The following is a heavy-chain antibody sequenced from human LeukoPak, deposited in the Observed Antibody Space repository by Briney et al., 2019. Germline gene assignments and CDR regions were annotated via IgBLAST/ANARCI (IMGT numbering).Heavy chain of an antibody. CDR2: INHSGST. CDR3: ARGLRRWLRDPFDY. Sequence: PSETLSLTCAVYGGSFSGYYWSWIRQPPGKGLEWIGEINHSGSTNYNPSLKSRVTISVDTSKNQFSLKLSSVTAAGTAVYYCARGLRRWLRDPFDYWGQGTLVTVSS. V-gene: IGHV4-34*01. D-gene: IGHD5-12*01. CDR1: GGSFSGYY. J-gene: IGHJ4*02.